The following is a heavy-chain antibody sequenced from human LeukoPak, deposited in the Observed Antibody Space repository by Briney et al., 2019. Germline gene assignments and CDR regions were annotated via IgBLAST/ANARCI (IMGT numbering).Heavy chain of an antibody. CDR2: ISWNSGSI. D-gene: IGHD3-10*01. V-gene: IGHV3-9*01. CDR3: AKDIAAGMGYGSGSYYPMKYYYYGMDV. CDR1: GFTFSSYA. Sequence: SGGSLRLSCAASGFTFSSYAISWVRQAPGKGLEWVSGISWNSGSIGYADSVKGRFTISRDNAKNSLYLQMNSLRAEDTALYYCAKDIAAGMGYGSGSYYPMKYYYYGMDVWGQGTTVTVSS. J-gene: IGHJ6*02.